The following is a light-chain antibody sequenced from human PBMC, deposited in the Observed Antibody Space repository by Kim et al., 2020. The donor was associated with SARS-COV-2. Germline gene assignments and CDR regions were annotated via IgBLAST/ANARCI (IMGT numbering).Light chain of an antibody. CDR3: GTNTSRSTVV. J-gene: IGLJ2*01. CDR2: AVA. V-gene: IGLV2-14*03. CDR1: SIAVGTYRY. Sequence: GQTFTVPCTGTSIAVGTYRYAYWDTQHPRDAPKRIIYAVATRPSAVSKRFSGSVAGDKASLTLSGVQTVKEAEYYCGTNTSRSTVVFGGGTQLTV.